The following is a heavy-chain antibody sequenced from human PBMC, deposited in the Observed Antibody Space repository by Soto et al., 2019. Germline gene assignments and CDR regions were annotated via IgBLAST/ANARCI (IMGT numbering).Heavy chain of an antibody. CDR3: AREGGYCTSTTCYDYGMDV. Sequence: EVQLVESGGGLVKPGGSLRLSCAASGFTFTRYSMNWVRQAPGKGLEWVSSIRSSSTYRYYADSVKGRFTISRDNAQNSLHLQMDSLRPEDTAVYYCAREGGYCTSTTCYDYGMDVWGQGTTVIVSS. CDR2: IRSSSTYR. V-gene: IGHV3-21*01. CDR1: GFTFTRYS. J-gene: IGHJ6*02. D-gene: IGHD2-2*01.